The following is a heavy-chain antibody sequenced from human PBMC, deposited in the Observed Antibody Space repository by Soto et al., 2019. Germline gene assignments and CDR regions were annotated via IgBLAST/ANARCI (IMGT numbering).Heavy chain of an antibody. Sequence: GGSLRLSCAASGFTFSNAWMSWVRQAPGKGLEWVGRIKSKTDGGTTDYAAPVKGRFTISRDDSKNTLYLQMNSLKTEDTAVYYCTTSRPQNYYDFWSGYSLGRAFDIWGQGTMVTVSS. CDR3: TTSRPQNYYDFWSGYSLGRAFDI. J-gene: IGHJ3*02. CDR2: IKSKTDGGTT. CDR1: GFTFSNAW. V-gene: IGHV3-15*01. D-gene: IGHD3-3*01.